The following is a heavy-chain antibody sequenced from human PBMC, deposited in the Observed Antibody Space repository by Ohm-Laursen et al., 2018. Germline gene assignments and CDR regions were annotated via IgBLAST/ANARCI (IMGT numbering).Heavy chain of an antibody. D-gene: IGHD6-19*01. CDR1: GFIFRNFG. CDR3: AKDMRLRSGLDY. J-gene: IGHJ4*02. V-gene: IGHV3-33*06. CDR2: IWYDGSNK. Sequence: SLRLSCAASGFIFRNFGMHWVRQAPGKGLEWVAAIWYDGSNKHYADSVKGRFTISRDNSRNTLYLQMNSLRAEDTAVYYCAKDMRLRSGLDYWGQGTLVTVSS.